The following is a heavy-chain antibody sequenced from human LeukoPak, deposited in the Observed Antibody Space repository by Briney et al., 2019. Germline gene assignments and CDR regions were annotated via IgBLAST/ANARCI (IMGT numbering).Heavy chain of an antibody. CDR3: ARRVHSSSWSSCFDY. Sequence: PSETLSLTCTVSGGSISSGGYYWSWIRQPPGKGLEWIGEIYHSGSTNYNPSLKSRVTISVDKSKNQFFLKLSPVTATDTAVYYCARRVHSSSWSSCFDYWGQETLVTVSS. CDR2: IYHSGST. CDR1: GGSISSGGYY. D-gene: IGHD6-13*01. V-gene: IGHV4-61*08. J-gene: IGHJ4*02.